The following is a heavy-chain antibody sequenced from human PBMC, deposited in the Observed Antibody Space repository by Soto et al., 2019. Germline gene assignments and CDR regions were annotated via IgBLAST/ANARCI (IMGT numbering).Heavy chain of an antibody. V-gene: IGHV3-73*02. CDR1: GFAFSDSASGFAFSDSA. J-gene: IGHJ4*02. CDR3: TRRHDWTSVDTLVY. D-gene: IGHD2-21*01. Sequence: EVQLVESGGGLVQPGGSLKLSCAASGFAFSDSASGFAFSDSAIHWVRQASGKGVEWIGRIRGKRGNDGTAYAASVKGRFTISRDDSKTTTYLQMNSLITEDTAVYYCTRRHDWTSVDTLVYWCQGTLVTVSS. CDR2: IRGKRGNDGT.